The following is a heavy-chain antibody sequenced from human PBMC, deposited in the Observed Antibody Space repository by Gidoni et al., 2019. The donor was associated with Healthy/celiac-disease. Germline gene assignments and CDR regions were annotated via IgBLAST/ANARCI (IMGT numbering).Heavy chain of an antibody. D-gene: IGHD4-4*01. Sequence: QVQLVQAGAEVKKPGASVKVSCKASGYTLTGYYMPWVRQAPGQGLEWMGRINPNSGGTNYAQKFQCRVTMTRDTSISTAYMELSRLRSDDTAVYYCARGYSNYLGLFDPWGQGTLVTVSS. CDR2: INPNSGGT. CDR1: GYTLTGYY. CDR3: ARGYSNYLGLFDP. V-gene: IGHV1-2*06. J-gene: IGHJ5*02.